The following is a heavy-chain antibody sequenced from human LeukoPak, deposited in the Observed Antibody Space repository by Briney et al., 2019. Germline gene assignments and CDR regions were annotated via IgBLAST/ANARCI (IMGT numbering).Heavy chain of an antibody. Sequence: PGGSLRLSCAASGFTFGDYAMHWLRQAPGKGREWVSFVTGVGSSTYYADSVKGRFTISRDNSKNSLYLQMNGLSIEAIALYYFAKDTKSTGFKRWGQGSLVSAS. V-gene: IGHV3-43*02. D-gene: IGHD4-11*01. CDR2: VTGVGSST. CDR3: AKDTKSTGFKR. J-gene: IGHJ1*01. CDR1: GFTFGDYA.